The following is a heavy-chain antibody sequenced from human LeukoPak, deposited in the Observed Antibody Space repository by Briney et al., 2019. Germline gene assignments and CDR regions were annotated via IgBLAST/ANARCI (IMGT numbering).Heavy chain of an antibody. Sequence: SETLSLTCTVSGGSISSYYWSWIRQPPGKGLEWIGYIYYSGSTNYNPSLKSRVTISVDTSKNQFSLKLSSVTAADTAVYYCARADGYSSSWYYFDYWGQGTLVTVSS. CDR3: ARADGYSSSWYYFDY. J-gene: IGHJ4*02. V-gene: IGHV4-59*08. CDR1: GGSISSYY. D-gene: IGHD6-13*01. CDR2: IYYSGST.